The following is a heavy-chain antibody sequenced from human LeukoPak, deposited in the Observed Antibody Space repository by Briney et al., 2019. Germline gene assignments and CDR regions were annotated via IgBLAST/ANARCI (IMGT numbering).Heavy chain of an antibody. CDR1: GFSVSSNY. J-gene: IGHJ4*02. V-gene: IGHV3-23*01. D-gene: IGHD2-2*01. Sequence: EGSLRLSCAASGFSVSSNYMSWVRQAPGKGLEWVSAISGSGGSTYYADSVKGRFTVSRDNSKNTLYLQMNSLRAGDTAVYYCAKESLDVVVPAALDYWGQGTLVTVSS. CDR3: AKESLDVVVPAALDY. CDR2: ISGSGGST.